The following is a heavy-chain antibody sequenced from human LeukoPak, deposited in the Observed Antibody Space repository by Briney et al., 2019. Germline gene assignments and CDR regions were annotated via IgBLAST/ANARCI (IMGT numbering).Heavy chain of an antibody. CDR3: ARRGKMNYHYYDMDV. J-gene: IGHJ6*03. Sequence: GESLKISCKGSGYSFTSYWIGWVRQMHGKGLEWMGNIYPGDSDTRYSPSFQGQVTISADKSISTAYLQWSSLKASDTAMYYCARRGKMNYHYYDMDVWGKGTTVTVPS. D-gene: IGHD5-24*01. CDR1: GYSFTSYW. CDR2: IYPGDSDT. V-gene: IGHV5-51*01.